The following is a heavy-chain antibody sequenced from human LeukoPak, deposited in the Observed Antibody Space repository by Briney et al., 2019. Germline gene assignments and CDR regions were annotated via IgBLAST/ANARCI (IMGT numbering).Heavy chain of an antibody. CDR3: AREWIAVAGTHFDY. Sequence: SETLSLTCAVYVGSFSGYHWNWIRQPPGKGPEWIGEVNESGGTNINPSLRSRVILSVDTSMNQFSLKLISVTAADTGVYYCAREWIAVAGTHFDYWGQGTLVTVSS. V-gene: IGHV4-34*01. CDR2: VNESGGT. D-gene: IGHD6-19*01. CDR1: VGSFSGYH. J-gene: IGHJ4*02.